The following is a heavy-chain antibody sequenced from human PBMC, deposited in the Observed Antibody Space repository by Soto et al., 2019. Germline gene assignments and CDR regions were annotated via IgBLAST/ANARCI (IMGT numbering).Heavy chain of an antibody. CDR3: ARVHYYDSSGPTSDY. D-gene: IGHD3-22*01. V-gene: IGHV1-18*04. J-gene: IGHJ4*02. Sequence: ASVKVSCKASGYTFTSYGISWVRQAPGQGLEWMGWISAYNGNTNYAQKLQGRVTMTTDTSTSTAYMELRSLRSDDTAVYYCARVHYYDSSGPTSDYWGQGTLVTVSS. CDR1: GYTFTSYG. CDR2: ISAYNGNT.